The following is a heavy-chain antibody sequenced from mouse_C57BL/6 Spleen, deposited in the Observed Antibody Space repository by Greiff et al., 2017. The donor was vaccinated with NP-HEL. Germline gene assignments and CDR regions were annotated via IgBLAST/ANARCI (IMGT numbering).Heavy chain of an antibody. J-gene: IGHJ3*01. Sequence: EVQLQQSGPVLVKPGASVKMSCKASGYTFTDYYMNWVKQSHGKSLEWIGVINPYNGGTSYNQKFKGKATLTVDKSFSTAYMELNSLTSEDSAVYYCASYYGSSYWFAYWGQGTLVTVSA. CDR2: INPYNGGT. D-gene: IGHD1-1*01. CDR1: GYTFTDYY. V-gene: IGHV1-19*01. CDR3: ASYYGSSYWFAY.